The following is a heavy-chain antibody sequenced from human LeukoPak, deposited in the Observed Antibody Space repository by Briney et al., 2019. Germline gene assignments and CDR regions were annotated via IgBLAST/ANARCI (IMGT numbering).Heavy chain of an antibody. D-gene: IGHD6-6*01. V-gene: IGHV3-49*03. CDR3: QKYSSSPFDL. Sequence: PGRSLRLSWTASGFTFGDHAVSWFRQAPGKGLDWIAFIRSKTYGETTEYAASVKGRFTTSRDDSKSIAYLQMNSLKTEDTAVYYCQKYSSSPFDLWGQGTLVTVSS. J-gene: IGHJ4*02. CDR2: IRSKTYGETT. CDR1: GFTFGDHA.